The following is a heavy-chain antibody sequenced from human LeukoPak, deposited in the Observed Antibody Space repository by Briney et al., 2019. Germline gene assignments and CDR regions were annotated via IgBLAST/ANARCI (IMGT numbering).Heavy chain of an antibody. Sequence: GGSLRLSCAASGFTFSSYSMNWVRQAPGKGLEWVSSISSSSSYIYYADSVKGRFTISRDNAKNSLYLQMNSLRAEDTAVYYCARDFRPITIIGVVSNPEYFQHWGQGTLVTVSS. CDR3: ARDFRPITIIGVVSNPEYFQH. D-gene: IGHD3-3*01. V-gene: IGHV3-21*01. J-gene: IGHJ1*01. CDR2: ISSSSSYI. CDR1: GFTFSSYS.